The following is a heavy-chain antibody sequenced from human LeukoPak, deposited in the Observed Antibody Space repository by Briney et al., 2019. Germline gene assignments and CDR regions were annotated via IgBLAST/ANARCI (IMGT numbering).Heavy chain of an antibody. D-gene: IGHD3-10*01. V-gene: IGHV1-69*06. Sequence: ASVKVSCKASGGTFSSYAISWVRQAPGQGLEWMGGIIPIFGTANYAQKFQGRVTITADKSTSTAYMELSSLRSEDTAVYYCARHYGSGSPYYYYYYMDVWGKGTTVTVSS. CDR2: IIPIFGTA. CDR3: ARHYGSGSPYYYYYYMDV. J-gene: IGHJ6*03. CDR1: GGTFSSYA.